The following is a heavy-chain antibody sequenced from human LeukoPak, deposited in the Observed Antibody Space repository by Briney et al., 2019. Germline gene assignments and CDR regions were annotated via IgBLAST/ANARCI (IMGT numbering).Heavy chain of an antibody. Sequence: KSSETLSLTCAVYGGSFSGYYWSWIRQPPGKGLEWIGEINHSGSTNYNPSLKSRVTISVDTSKNQFSLKLSSVTAADTAVYYCARQGAHDYVWGSYRYIGAFDIWGQGTMVTVSS. J-gene: IGHJ3*02. CDR2: INHSGST. D-gene: IGHD3-16*02. V-gene: IGHV4-34*01. CDR1: GGSFSGYY. CDR3: ARQGAHDYVWGSYRYIGAFDI.